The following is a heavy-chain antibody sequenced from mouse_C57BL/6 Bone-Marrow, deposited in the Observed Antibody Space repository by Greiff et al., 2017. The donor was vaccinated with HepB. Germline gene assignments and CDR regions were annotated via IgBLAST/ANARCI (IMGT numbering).Heavy chain of an antibody. CDR3: AREATVVWVDY. CDR1: GFTFSSYA. V-gene: IGHV5-4*01. D-gene: IGHD1-1*01. Sequence: EVKLVESGGGLVKPGGSLKLSCAASGFTFSSYAMSWVRQTPEKRLEWVATISDGGSYTYYPDNVKGRFTISRDNAKNNLYLQMSHLKSEDTAMYYCAREATVVWVDYWGQGTSVTVSS. CDR2: ISDGGSYT. J-gene: IGHJ4*01.